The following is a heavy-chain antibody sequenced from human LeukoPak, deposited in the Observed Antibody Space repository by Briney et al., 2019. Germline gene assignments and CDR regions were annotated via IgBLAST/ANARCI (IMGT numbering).Heavy chain of an antibody. CDR2: IKQDGSEK. CDR3: ARVIWFGGAPLDY. J-gene: IGHJ4*02. CDR1: GFTFSSYW. V-gene: IGHV3-7*01. Sequence: PRGSLRLSCAASGFTFSSYWMSWVRQAPGKGLEWVANIKQDGSEKYYVDSVKGRFTISRDNAKNSLYLQMNSLRAEDTAVYYCARVIWFGGAPLDYWGQGTLVTVSS. D-gene: IGHD3-10*01.